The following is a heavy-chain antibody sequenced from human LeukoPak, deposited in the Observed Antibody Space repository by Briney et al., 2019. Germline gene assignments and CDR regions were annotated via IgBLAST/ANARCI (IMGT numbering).Heavy chain of an antibody. CDR3: AREGLYGDYVWSLDY. Sequence: KTSETLSLTCTVSGGSISSSSYYWGWIRQPPGKGLEWIGSMHYSGSTHYNPSLKSRVTIFVDTSKNQFSLKLSSVTAADTAVYYCAREGLYGDYVWSLDYWGQGTLVTVSS. V-gene: IGHV4-39*07. J-gene: IGHJ4*02. CDR1: GGSISSSSYY. CDR2: MHYSGST. D-gene: IGHD4-17*01.